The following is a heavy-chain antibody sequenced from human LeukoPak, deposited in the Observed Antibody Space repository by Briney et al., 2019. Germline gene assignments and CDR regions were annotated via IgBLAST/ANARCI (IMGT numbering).Heavy chain of an antibody. CDR3: VRHCYASGSDPLCYFDY. J-gene: IGHJ4*02. D-gene: IGHD3-10*01. Sequence: ASEALSLTCTVPGGSISSYYWSWIRQPPREGLGWVGYIYHRGSTNYNSSLKSRVTISIDTSKNQFSLKVSSVTAADTAVYYCVRHCYASGSDPLCYFDYWGQGTLVTVSS. CDR2: IYHRGST. CDR1: GGSISSYY. V-gene: IGHV4-59*08.